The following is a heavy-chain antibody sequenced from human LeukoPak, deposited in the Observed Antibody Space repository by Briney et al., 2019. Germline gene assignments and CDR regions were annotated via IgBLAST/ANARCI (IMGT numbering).Heavy chain of an antibody. V-gene: IGHV3-23*01. CDR1: GFTFSSYA. Sequence: GGSLRLSCAASGFTFSSYAMSWVRQAPGKGLEWVSAISGSGGSTYYADSVKGRSTISRDNSKNTLYLQMNSLRAEDTAVYYCAKDSPPYDFWSGFATTHYYYYGMDVWGQGTTVTVSS. CDR2: ISGSGGST. CDR3: AKDSPPYDFWSGFATTHYYYYGMDV. J-gene: IGHJ6*02. D-gene: IGHD3-3*01.